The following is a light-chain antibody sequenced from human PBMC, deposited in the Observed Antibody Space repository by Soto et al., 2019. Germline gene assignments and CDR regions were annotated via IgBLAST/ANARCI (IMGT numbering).Light chain of an antibody. J-gene: IGKJ5*01. CDR1: QSVTGN. CDR3: QQYHDWPPVT. CDR2: GAS. Sequence: EVVMTQSPATLSVSPGERATLSCRASQSVTGNLAWYQQKPGQAPRLLIYGASTRATGIPARFSGSRSGTEFTLTVSSLQSEDFAVYYCQQYHDWPPVTFGQGTRLEIK. V-gene: IGKV3-15*01.